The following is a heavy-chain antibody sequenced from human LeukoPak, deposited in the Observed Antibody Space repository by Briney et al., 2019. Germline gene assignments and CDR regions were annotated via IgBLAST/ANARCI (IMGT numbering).Heavy chain of an antibody. J-gene: IGHJ6*03. D-gene: IGHD2-2*01. Sequence: SVKVSCKASGGTFSSYAISWVRQAPGQGLEWMGGIIPIFGTANYAQKFRGRVTITTDESTSTAYMELSSLRSEDTAVYYCARDSGYCSSTSCYYYYYYYMDVWGKGTTVTVSS. V-gene: IGHV1-69*05. CDR2: IIPIFGTA. CDR3: ARDSGYCSSTSCYYYYYYYMDV. CDR1: GGTFSSYA.